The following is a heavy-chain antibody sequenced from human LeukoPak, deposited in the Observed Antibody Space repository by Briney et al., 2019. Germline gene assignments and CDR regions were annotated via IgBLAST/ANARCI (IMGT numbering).Heavy chain of an antibody. Sequence: GESLKISCKGSGYSFTSYWIGWVRQMPGKGLEWMGIIYPGDSDTRYSPSFQGQVTISADKSISTAHLQWSSLKASDTAMYYCARHLGQLGPTYYYGMDVWGQGTTVTVSS. J-gene: IGHJ6*02. V-gene: IGHV5-51*01. CDR3: ARHLGQLGPTYYYGMDV. D-gene: IGHD6-6*01. CDR1: GYSFTSYW. CDR2: IYPGDSDT.